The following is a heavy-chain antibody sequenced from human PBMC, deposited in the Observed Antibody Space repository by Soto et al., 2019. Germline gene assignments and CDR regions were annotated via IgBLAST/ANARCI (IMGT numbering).Heavy chain of an antibody. CDR3: VRDQDTYGQAVFDS. CDR2: VNTDGSST. V-gene: IGHV3-74*03. CDR1: GFTFTNFW. J-gene: IGHJ4*02. Sequence: WGSLRLSCDASGFTFTNFWRHWVRQNPGKGLVWVSRVNTDGSSTTYADSVKGRFTISRDNAKSTLFLQMNSLRVDDTALYFCVRDQDTYGQAVFDSWGQGTLVTVSS. D-gene: IGHD2-15*01.